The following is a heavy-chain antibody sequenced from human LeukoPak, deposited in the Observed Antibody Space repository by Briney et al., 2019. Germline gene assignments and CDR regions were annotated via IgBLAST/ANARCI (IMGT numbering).Heavy chain of an antibody. J-gene: IGHJ4*02. CDR3: AKDSDSVLVTAIFDS. V-gene: IGHV3-23*01. D-gene: IGHD2-21*02. CDR2: ISGSGGGT. Sequence: PGGSLRLSCAASGFSFSSYAMSWVRQAPGKGLEWVSVISGSGGGTAYEDSVKGRFTISRDNSKNTLFLHMNSLRAEDTAVYFCAKDSDSVLVTAIFDSWGQGSLVTVSS. CDR1: GFSFSSYA.